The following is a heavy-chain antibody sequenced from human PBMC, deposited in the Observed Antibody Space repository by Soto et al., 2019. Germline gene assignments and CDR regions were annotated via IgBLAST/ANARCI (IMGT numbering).Heavy chain of an antibody. CDR1: GGTFRTES. Sequence: QVQLVQSGAEVKKPGSSVKVSCKASGGTFRTESINWVRQAPGRGLEWMGGIIPVFGTSDYAQKFQGRVKITADESTTTAYMELSSLRSDDTAVYYCARGHEFGGNLDAFDIWGQGTMVTVSS. D-gene: IGHD2-21*01. V-gene: IGHV1-69*12. J-gene: IGHJ3*02. CDR3: ARGHEFGGNLDAFDI. CDR2: IIPVFGTS.